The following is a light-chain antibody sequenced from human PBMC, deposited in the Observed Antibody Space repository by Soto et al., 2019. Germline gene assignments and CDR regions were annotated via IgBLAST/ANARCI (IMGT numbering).Light chain of an antibody. J-gene: IGLJ2*01. V-gene: IGLV1-44*01. CDR1: YSNIGIND. Sequence: VLTQPPSASGTPGQRVIVSCSGTYSNIGINDVHWYRQLSGSAPQILIYDTTERATGVPDRFSGSKSGTSASLAISGLQAEDEADYHCAAWDYSLNGPIFGGGTKVTVL. CDR3: AAWDYSLNGPI. CDR2: DTT.